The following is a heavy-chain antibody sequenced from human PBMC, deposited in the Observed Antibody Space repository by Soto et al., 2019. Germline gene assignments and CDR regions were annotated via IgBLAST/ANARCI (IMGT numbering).Heavy chain of an antibody. J-gene: IGHJ5*01. CDR1: GGSISSGDYY. CDR3: ARGGRYSYGYDS. CDR2: IYYSGST. V-gene: IGHV4-30-4*01. D-gene: IGHD5-18*01. Sequence: ASETLSLTCTVSGGSISSGDYYWSWIRQPPGKGLEWIGYIYYSGSTYYNPSLKSRVTISVDTSKNQFSLKLSSVTAADTAVYYCARGGRYSYGYDSWGQGTLVTAPQ.